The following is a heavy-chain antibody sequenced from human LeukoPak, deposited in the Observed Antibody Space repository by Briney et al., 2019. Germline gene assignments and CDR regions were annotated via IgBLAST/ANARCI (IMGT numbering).Heavy chain of an antibody. CDR1: GFTFSSFA. CDR3: AKGREQQLPILFDY. Sequence: PGGSLRLSCAASGFTFSSFAMSWVRQAPGKGLEWVSAISDSGGGTYYADSVKGRFTISRDNSKNTLYLHMNSLRAEDTAVYYCAKGREQQLPILFDYWGQGTLVIVSS. V-gene: IGHV3-23*01. D-gene: IGHD6-13*01. CDR2: ISDSGGGT. J-gene: IGHJ4*02.